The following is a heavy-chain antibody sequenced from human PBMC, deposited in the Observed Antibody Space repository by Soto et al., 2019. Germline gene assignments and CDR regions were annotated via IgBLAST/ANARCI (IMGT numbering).Heavy chain of an antibody. CDR1: GGSFSGYY. J-gene: IGHJ6*02. Sequence: SETLSLTCAVYGGSFSGYYWSWIRQPPGKGLEWIGEINHSGSTNYNPSLKSRVTISVDTSKNQFSLKLSSVTAADTAVYYCARIFIGYYYYGMDVWGQGTTVTVSS. CDR3: ARIFIGYYYYGMDV. D-gene: IGHD3-3*01. CDR2: INHSGST. V-gene: IGHV4-34*01.